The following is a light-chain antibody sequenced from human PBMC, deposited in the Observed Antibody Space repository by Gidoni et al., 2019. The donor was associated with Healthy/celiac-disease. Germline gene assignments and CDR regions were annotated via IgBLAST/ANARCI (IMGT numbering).Light chain of an antibody. CDR2: GAS. V-gene: IGKV3-20*01. Sequence: EIVLTQSPGTLSLSPGERATLSCRASQSVSSTYLAWYQQKPGQAPRLLIYGASSGATGIPDRFSGSGSGTDFTLTISRLEPEDFAVYYCQQYGSSPPTYTFGQXTKLEIK. CDR1: QSVSSTY. J-gene: IGKJ2*01. CDR3: QQYGSSPPTYT.